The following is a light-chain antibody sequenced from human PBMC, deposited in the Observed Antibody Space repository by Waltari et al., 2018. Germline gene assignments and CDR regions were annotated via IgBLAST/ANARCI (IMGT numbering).Light chain of an antibody. Sequence: EIVLTQSPAPLSLSPGERVTLSCRASQTVSSYVAWYQQIPGQAPRLLIYDASIRVPGTPARFSGSGSGTDFTLTISSLEPEDFAVYYCQHRSNWPPGLTFGGGTKVEIK. CDR2: DAS. CDR1: QTVSSY. CDR3: QHRSNWPPGLT. J-gene: IGKJ4*01. V-gene: IGKV3-11*01.